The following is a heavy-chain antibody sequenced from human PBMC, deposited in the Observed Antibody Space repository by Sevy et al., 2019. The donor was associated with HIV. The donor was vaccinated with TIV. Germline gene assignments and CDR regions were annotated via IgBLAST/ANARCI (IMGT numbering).Heavy chain of an antibody. CDR3: ARGPPYYYDSSGYPHAYYFDY. V-gene: IGHV1-69*13. J-gene: IGHJ4*02. D-gene: IGHD3-22*01. CDR2: IIPIFGTA. Sequence: ASVKVSCKASGGTYSSYAISWVRQAPGQGLEWMGGIIPIFGTANYAQKFQGRVTITADESTSTAYMELSSLRSEDTAVYYCARGPPYYYDSSGYPHAYYFDYWGQGTLVTVSS. CDR1: GGTYSSYA.